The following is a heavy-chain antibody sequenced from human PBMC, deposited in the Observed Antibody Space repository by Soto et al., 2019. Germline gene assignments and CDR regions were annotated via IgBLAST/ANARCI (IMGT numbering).Heavy chain of an antibody. CDR1: GFTFTSSA. V-gene: IGHV1-58*01. CDR2: IVVGSGNT. Sequence: QMQLVQSGPEVKKPGTSVKVSCKASGFTFTSSAVQWVRQARGQRLEWIGWIVVGSGNTNYAQKFQERVTITRDMSTSTAYMELSSLRSEDTAVDYCAAWPAAMRNDYWGQGTLVTVSS. CDR3: AAWPAAMRNDY. D-gene: IGHD2-2*01. J-gene: IGHJ4*02.